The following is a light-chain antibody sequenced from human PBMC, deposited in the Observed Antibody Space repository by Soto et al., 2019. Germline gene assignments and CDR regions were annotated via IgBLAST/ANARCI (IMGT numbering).Light chain of an antibody. Sequence: EIVLTQSPGTLSLSPGERATLSCRASQSVSSTSLTWYLQKPGQAPRLLLYNASTWATGIPDTFSGSGSGTDFTLTISRLDPEDFAVYSCQHSGRSPETFGQGTKVEIK. CDR1: QSVSSTS. V-gene: IGKV3-20*01. J-gene: IGKJ1*01. CDR3: QHSGRSPET. CDR2: NAS.